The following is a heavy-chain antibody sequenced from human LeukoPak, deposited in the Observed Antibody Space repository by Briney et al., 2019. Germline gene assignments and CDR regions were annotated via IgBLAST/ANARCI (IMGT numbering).Heavy chain of an antibody. Sequence: GGSLRLSCEASGFTFGTHAMNWIRQPPGKGLEWLSVISGDVQTTTYASSVKGRFTISRDNSKNTLYLEMNSLRVDDTAIYYCAKDGYYSSANHFARLHFDLWGRGTRVTVSS. D-gene: IGHD3-3*01. J-gene: IGHJ2*01. CDR1: GFTFGTHA. CDR3: AKDGYYSSANHFARLHFDL. V-gene: IGHV3-23*01. CDR2: ISGDVQTT.